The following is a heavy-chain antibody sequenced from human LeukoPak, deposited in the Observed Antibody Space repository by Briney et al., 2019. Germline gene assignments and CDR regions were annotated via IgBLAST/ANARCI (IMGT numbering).Heavy chain of an antibody. Sequence: GGSLRLSCAASGFSFSSFAMTWVRQAPAKGLEWVSVIRGGGGSTTYADAVKGRFTISRDDSKNTVYLQMNSLRADDTAVYYCAKDHTSLGGLDYWGQGTLVTVSS. CDR3: AKDHTSLGGLDY. V-gene: IGHV3-23*01. D-gene: IGHD2-2*01. J-gene: IGHJ4*02. CDR1: GFSFSSFA. CDR2: IRGGGGST.